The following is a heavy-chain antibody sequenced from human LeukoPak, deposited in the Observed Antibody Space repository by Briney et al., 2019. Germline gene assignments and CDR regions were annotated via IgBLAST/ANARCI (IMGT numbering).Heavy chain of an antibody. J-gene: IGHJ4*02. CDR1: GFTFSSYE. D-gene: IGHD6-13*01. V-gene: IGHV3-48*03. CDR3: ASCIAAAGTFDY. Sequence: GGSLRLSCAASGFTFSSYEMNWVRQAPGKGLEWVSYISSSGSTIYYADSVKGRFTISRDNAKNSLYLQMNSLRAEDTAVHYCASCIAAAGTFDYWGQGTLVTVSS. CDR2: ISSSGSTI.